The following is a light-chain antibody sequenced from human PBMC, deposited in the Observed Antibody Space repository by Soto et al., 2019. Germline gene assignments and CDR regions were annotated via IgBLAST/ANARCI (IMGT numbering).Light chain of an antibody. V-gene: IGLV2-14*01. Sequence: QSVLTQPASVSGSPGQSITISCTGTSSDVGLYDYASWYQQHPGKAPQLMIYAVSNRPSGVSNRFSASKSGNTASLFISGLQAEDEAEYYCRSYTSDRSYVLGSGIKVTVL. CDR1: SSDVGLYDY. CDR2: AVS. CDR3: RSYTSDRSYV. J-gene: IGLJ1*01.